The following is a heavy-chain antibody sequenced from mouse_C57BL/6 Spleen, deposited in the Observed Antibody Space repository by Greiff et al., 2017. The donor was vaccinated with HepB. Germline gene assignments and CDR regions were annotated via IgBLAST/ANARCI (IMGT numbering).Heavy chain of an antibody. CDR2: IDPETGGT. Sequence: VQLQQSGAELVRPGASVTLSCKASGYTFTDYEMHWVKQTPVHGLEWIGAIDPETGGTAYNQKFKGKAILTADKSSSTAYMELRSLTSEDSAVYCCTTSSGGQFAYWGQGTLVTVSA. V-gene: IGHV1-15*01. D-gene: IGHD3-2*02. CDR1: GYTFTDYE. CDR3: TTSSGGQFAY. J-gene: IGHJ3*01.